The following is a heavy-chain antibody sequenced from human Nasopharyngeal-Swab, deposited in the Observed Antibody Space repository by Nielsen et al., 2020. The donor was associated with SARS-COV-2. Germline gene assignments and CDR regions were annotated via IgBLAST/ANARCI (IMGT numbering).Heavy chain of an antibody. J-gene: IGHJ4*02. D-gene: IGHD5-12*01. Sequence: WIRQPPGKGLEWIGSIYYSGSTYYNPSLKGRVTISVDTSKNQFSLKLSSVTAADTAVYYCARQETGGYQYYFDYWGQGTLVTVSS. CDR3: ARQETGGYQYYFDY. V-gene: IGHV4-39*01. CDR2: IYYSGST.